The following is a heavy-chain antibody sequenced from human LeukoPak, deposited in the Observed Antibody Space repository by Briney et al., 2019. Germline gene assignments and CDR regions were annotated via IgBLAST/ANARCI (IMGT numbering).Heavy chain of an antibody. J-gene: IGHJ3*02. D-gene: IGHD3-3*01. V-gene: IGHV3-7*01. Sequence: PGGSLRLSCAASGFTFSSYWMSWVRQAPGKGLEWVANIKQDGSEKYYVDSVKGRFTISRDNAKNSLYLQMNSLRAEDTAVYYCARDSQAGTIFGVVSNDAFDIWGQGTMVTVSS. CDR3: ARDSQAGTIFGVVSNDAFDI. CDR1: GFTFSSYW. CDR2: IKQDGSEK.